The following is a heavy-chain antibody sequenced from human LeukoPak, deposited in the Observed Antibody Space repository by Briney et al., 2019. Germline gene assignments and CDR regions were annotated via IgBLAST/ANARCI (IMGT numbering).Heavy chain of an antibody. J-gene: IGHJ4*02. CDR3: ARVPGGSSSPFDY. Sequence: GGSLRLSCAASGFTFSSYSMNWVRQAPGKGLEWVSSISSSSSYIYYADSVKGRFTISRDNATNSLYLQMNSLRAEDTAVYYCARVPGGSSSPFDYWGQGTLVTVSS. V-gene: IGHV3-21*01. D-gene: IGHD6-13*01. CDR1: GFTFSSYS. CDR2: ISSSSSYI.